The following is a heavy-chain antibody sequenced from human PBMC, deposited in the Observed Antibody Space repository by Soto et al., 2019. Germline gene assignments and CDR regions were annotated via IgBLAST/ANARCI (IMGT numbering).Heavy chain of an antibody. D-gene: IGHD3-16*01. CDR1: GFTVSSNY. Sequence: EVQVVESGGGLVQPGGSLRLSCAASGFTVSSNYMTWVRQAPGKGLEWVSLIYGAGDTYYADSVKGRFTTSRQNSKATVYLQMNSLRADGAAVYFCVAGGGNGYYWYFDGWGRGNLVTVSS. J-gene: IGHJ2*01. CDR3: VAGGGNGYYWYFDG. V-gene: IGHV3-53*04. CDR2: IYGAGDT.